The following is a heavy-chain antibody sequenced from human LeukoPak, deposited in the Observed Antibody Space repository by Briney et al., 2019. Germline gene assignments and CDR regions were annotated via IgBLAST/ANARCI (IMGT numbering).Heavy chain of an antibody. V-gene: IGHV1-18*01. CDR2: INVNNGNT. CDR3: ARYYYDSSGPSFYYYYYYMDA. D-gene: IGHD3-22*01. Sequence: ASVKVSCKASGYTFSTYAISWVRQAPGQGLEWLGYINVNNGNTNYAQKLQGRVTMTTDTSTSTAYMELRRLRSDDTAVYYCARYYYDSSGPSFYYYYYYMDAWGKGTTVTVSS. J-gene: IGHJ6*03. CDR1: GYTFSTYA.